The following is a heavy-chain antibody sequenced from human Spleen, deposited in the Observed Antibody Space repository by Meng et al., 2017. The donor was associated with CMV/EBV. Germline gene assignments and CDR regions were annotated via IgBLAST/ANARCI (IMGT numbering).Heavy chain of an antibody. CDR3: ARSDFWSGYPYFDY. Sequence: GESLKISCAASGFILSDHYMDWVRQAPGKGLEWVGRSRNKANSYTTEYAASVKGRFNISRDDSKNSLFLQMSSLETEDTDVYYCARSDFWSGYPYFDYWGQGTLVTVSS. CDR1: GFILSDHY. D-gene: IGHD3-3*01. V-gene: IGHV3-72*01. J-gene: IGHJ4*02. CDR2: SRNKANSYTT.